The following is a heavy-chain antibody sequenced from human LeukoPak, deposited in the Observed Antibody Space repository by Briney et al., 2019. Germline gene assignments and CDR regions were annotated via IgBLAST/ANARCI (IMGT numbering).Heavy chain of an antibody. Sequence: GGSLRLSCAASGFTFSSYGMHWVRQAPGKGLEWVAFIRYDGSNKYYADSVKGRFTISRDNSKNTLYLQMNSLRAEDTAVYYCARGRRDYVWGSYPFDYWGQGTLVTVSS. CDR1: GFTFSSYG. D-gene: IGHD3-16*02. V-gene: IGHV3-30*02. CDR3: ARGRRDYVWGSYPFDY. J-gene: IGHJ4*02. CDR2: IRYDGSNK.